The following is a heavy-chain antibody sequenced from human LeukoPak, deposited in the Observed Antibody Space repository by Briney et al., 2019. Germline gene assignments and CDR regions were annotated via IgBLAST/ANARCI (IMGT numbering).Heavy chain of an antibody. CDR3: ARVRGELRATTHYYYYMDV. CDR2: INPNSGGT. J-gene: IGHJ6*03. Sequence: ASVKVSCMASGYTFTGYYMHWVRQAPGQGLEWMGRINPNSGGTNYAQKFQGRVTMTRDTSISTAYMELSRLRSDDTAVYYCARVRGELRATTHYYYYMDVWGKGTTVTVSS. V-gene: IGHV1-2*06. D-gene: IGHD1-26*01. CDR1: GYTFTGYY.